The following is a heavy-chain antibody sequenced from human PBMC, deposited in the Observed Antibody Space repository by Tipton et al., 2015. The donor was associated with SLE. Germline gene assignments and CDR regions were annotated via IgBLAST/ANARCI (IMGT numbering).Heavy chain of an antibody. CDR2: IYYSGST. CDR1: GGSISSYY. J-gene: IGHJ6*03. CDR3: ARASGYSSSWYGDYYYYYMDV. Sequence: TLSLTCTVSGGSISSYYWSWIRQPPGKGLEWIGYIYYSGSTNYNPSLKSRATISVDTSKNQFSLKLSSVTAADTAVYYCARASGYSSSWYGDYYYYYMDVWGKGTTVTVSS. D-gene: IGHD6-13*01. V-gene: IGHV4-59*01.